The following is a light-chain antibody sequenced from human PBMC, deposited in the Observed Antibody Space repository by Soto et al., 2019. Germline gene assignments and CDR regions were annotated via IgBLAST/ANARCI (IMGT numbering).Light chain of an antibody. V-gene: IGKV3-15*01. Sequence: VVMTQSPSTLSVSPGERATLSCRASESVSTNLAWYQQRPGQAPRLVIYGASTRATGIPARFSGGGSGTEFTHTISSLKAGEFAVYRCQQDHSQLPSTFGQGTRLEIK. J-gene: IGKJ5*01. CDR1: ESVSTN. CDR2: GAS. CDR3: QQDHSQLPST.